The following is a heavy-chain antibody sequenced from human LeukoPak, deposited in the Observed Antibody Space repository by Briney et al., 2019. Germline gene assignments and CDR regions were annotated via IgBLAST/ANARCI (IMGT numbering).Heavy chain of an antibody. V-gene: IGHV3-7*03. Sequence: GGSLRLSCAVSGFTFSGFWMSWSRQAPGKGLEWVASINSDGSEGYYADVVKGRFTISRDNSKNTLYLQMNSLRAEDTAVYYCAKGQWLAHYYFDYWGQGTLVTVSS. CDR1: GFTFSGFW. CDR3: AKGQWLAHYYFDY. CDR2: INSDGSEG. J-gene: IGHJ4*02. D-gene: IGHD6-19*01.